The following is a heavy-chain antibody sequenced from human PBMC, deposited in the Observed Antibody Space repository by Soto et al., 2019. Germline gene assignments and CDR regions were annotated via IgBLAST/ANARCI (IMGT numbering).Heavy chain of an antibody. D-gene: IGHD3-16*01. CDR2: IRRNAYGGTT. Sequence: GGSLRLSCTTSGFTFGDYALSWVRQAPGKGLEWVGFIRRNAYGGTTDYAASVKGRFTISRDDSKSIAYLQMNSLRTEDTALYYCTRASSLDFDFWGQGTLVTVST. J-gene: IGHJ4*02. V-gene: IGHV3-49*04. CDR1: GFTFGDYA. CDR3: TRASSLDFDF.